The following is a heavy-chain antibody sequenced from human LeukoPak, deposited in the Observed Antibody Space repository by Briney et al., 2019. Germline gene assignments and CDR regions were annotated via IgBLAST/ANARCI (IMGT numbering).Heavy chain of an antibody. J-gene: IGHJ4*02. CDR3: AKKASRYFDWLDYFDY. V-gene: IGHV3-23*01. CDR2: ISGSGGST. Sequence: GGSLRLSCVASGFTFSSYAMSWVRQAPGKGLEWVSAISGSGGSTYYADSVKGRFTISRDNSKNTLYLQMNSLRAEDTAVYYCAKKASRYFDWLDYFDYWGQGTLVTVSS. CDR1: GFTFSSYA. D-gene: IGHD3-9*01.